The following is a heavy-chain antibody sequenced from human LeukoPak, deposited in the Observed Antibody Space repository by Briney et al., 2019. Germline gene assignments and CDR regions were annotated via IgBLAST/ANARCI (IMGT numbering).Heavy chain of an antibody. CDR2: ISGSGGST. Sequence: PGGSLRLSCAASGFTFSGYAMSWVRQAPGKGLEWVSAISGSGGSTYYADSVKGRFTISRDNSKNTLYLQMNSLRAEDTAVYYCAKDLYWIITMVRGVIIAFDYWGQGTLVTVSS. CDR1: GFTFSGYA. D-gene: IGHD3-10*01. J-gene: IGHJ4*02. V-gene: IGHV3-23*01. CDR3: AKDLYWIITMVRGVIIAFDY.